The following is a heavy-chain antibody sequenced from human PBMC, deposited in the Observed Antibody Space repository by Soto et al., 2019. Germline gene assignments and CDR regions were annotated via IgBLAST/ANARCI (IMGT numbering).Heavy chain of an antibody. Sequence: QITLEETGPTLVKPTQTLTLTCTFSGFSLTTGRVGVGWIRQPPGKALEWLAVIHWNDDNHYSPSLKSRLTITKDTSKNQVVLTLTNMDPVDTATYYITHRLVGSGQGYWGQGTLVTVSS. V-gene: IGHV2-5*01. CDR1: GFSLTTGRVG. CDR2: IHWNDDN. J-gene: IGHJ4*02. CDR3: THRLVGSGQGY. D-gene: IGHD2-15*01.